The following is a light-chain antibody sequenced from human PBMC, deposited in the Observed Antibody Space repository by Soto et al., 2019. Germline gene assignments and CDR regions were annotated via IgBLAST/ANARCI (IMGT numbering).Light chain of an antibody. J-gene: IGKJ4*01. CDR2: WAS. V-gene: IGKV4-1*01. Sequence: DIVMTQSRDALAVSLGERATINCKSSQSVLYSSNNKNYLAWYQQKQGQPPKLLIYWASTRESGVPDRFSGSGSGTDFTLTISSLQAEDVAVYYRQQYHSTPLTFGGGTKVDIK. CDR3: QQYHSTPLT. CDR1: QSVLYSSNNKNY.